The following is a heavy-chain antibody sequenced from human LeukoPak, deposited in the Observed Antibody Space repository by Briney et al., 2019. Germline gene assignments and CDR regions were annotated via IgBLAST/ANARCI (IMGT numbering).Heavy chain of an antibody. Sequence: GGSLRLSCAASGSTISSNYMSWVRQAPGKGLEWVSVIYSGGSTYYADSVKGRFTISRDNSKNTLYLQMNSLRAEDTAVYYCTRDLMDYDVSTGLHHYYMDVWGQGTTVTVSS. CDR1: GSTISSNY. CDR3: TRDLMDYDVSTGLHHYYMDV. D-gene: IGHD3-9*01. J-gene: IGHJ6*02. CDR2: IYSGGST. V-gene: IGHV3-53*01.